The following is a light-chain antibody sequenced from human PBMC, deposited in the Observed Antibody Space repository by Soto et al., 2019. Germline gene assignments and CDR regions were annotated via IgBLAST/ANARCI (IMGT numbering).Light chain of an antibody. CDR2: DVT. CDR3: CSYAGNYTLL. J-gene: IGLJ2*01. V-gene: IGLV2-11*01. Sequence: QSALTQPRSVSGSPGQSVTVSCTGTSRDVGIYNYVSWYQQRPGTAPKVMIYDVTKRPSGVPDRFSGSKSANTASLTISGLQAADAADYYCCSYAGNYTLLFGGGTKVTVL. CDR1: SRDVGIYNY.